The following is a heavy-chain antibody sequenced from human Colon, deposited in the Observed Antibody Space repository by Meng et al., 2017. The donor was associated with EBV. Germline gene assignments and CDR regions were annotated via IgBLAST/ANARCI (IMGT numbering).Heavy chain of an antibody. V-gene: IGHV4-30-2*01. CDR2: SCHTGSS. D-gene: IGHD5-24*01. J-gene: IGHJ4*02. CDR3: ARVGEGYSFDY. Sequence: QLQRQQSGSGPLKPSPTLSLTCAVTGVSISSGAYSWSRIRLPPGKGLKWLGYSCHTGSSYYNPSIKSPVTIALDKSKNPFYLSLRSVTDADAAVYYCARVGEGYSFDYWGQGALVTVSS. CDR1: GVSISSGAYS.